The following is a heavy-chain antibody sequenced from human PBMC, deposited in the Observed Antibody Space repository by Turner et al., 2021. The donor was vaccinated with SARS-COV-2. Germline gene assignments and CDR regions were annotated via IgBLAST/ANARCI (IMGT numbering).Heavy chain of an antibody. V-gene: IGHV3-30-3*01. J-gene: IGHJ1*01. CDR1: GFTFTSHA. Sequence: VQLVESGGGLVKPGGSLSLSCTASGFTFTSHAMHWVRQAPGKGLEWVAVVSYDGSTKYYADSVKGRFTISRDNSKDTVSLQINSLRLEDTAVFYCVRDRSIMGSTLFDNWGQGSLVTVSS. CDR2: VSYDGSTK. D-gene: IGHD1-26*01. CDR3: VRDRSIMGSTLFDN.